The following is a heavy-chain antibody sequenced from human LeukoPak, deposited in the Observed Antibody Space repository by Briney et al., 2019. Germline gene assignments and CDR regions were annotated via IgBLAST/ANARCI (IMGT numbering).Heavy chain of an antibody. CDR3: ARVERRGIVVVPAAKYYYYYMDV. D-gene: IGHD2-2*01. V-gene: IGHV4-34*01. J-gene: IGHJ6*03. Sequence: SETLSLTCAVNGGSFSDYYWSWIRQPPGKGPEWIGEINHSRSTNYNPSLKSRVTISVDTSKNQFSLKLSSVTAADTAVYYCARVERRGIVVVPAAKYYYYYMDVWGKGTTVTVSS. CDR2: INHSRST. CDR1: GGSFSDYY.